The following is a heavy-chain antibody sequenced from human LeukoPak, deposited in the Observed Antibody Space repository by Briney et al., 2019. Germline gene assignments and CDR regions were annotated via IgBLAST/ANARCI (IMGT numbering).Heavy chain of an antibody. CDR3: ARLGAGSFDP. J-gene: IGHJ5*02. D-gene: IGHD3-10*01. CDR2: IYDSGST. Sequence: PSQTLSLTCTVSGDSISSGGYHWNWIRQRPGKGLEWIGYIYDSGSTYYSPSLKSRVTISVDSSKNHFSLKLTSVTAADTAVYYCARLGAGSFDPWGQGTLVTVSS. V-gene: IGHV4-31*03. CDR1: GDSISSGGYH.